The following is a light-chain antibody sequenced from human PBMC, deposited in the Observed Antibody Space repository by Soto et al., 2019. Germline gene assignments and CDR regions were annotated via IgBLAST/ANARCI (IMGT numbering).Light chain of an antibody. Sequence: QAVVTQEPSLTVSPGGTVTLTCGSSTGVVTSGHFPYWFQQKPGQAPRTLIYDTTNTQSWTPARFSASLLGGKAALTLSGAQPEDEADYYCLLPFSAARVFGGGTKLAVL. CDR1: TGVVTSGHF. J-gene: IGLJ3*02. CDR2: DTT. CDR3: LLPFSAARV. V-gene: IGLV7-46*01.